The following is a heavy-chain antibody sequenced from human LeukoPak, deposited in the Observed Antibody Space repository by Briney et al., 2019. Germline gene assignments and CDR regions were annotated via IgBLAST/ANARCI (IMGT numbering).Heavy chain of an antibody. Sequence: GGSLRLSCAASGFTFSSYAMSWVRQAPGKGLEWASAISGSGGSTYYADSVKGRFTISRDNSKNTLYLQMNSLRAEDTAVYYCAKPERNYGDYAVVTYYFDYWGQGTLVTVSS. J-gene: IGHJ4*02. CDR3: AKPERNYGDYAVVTYYFDY. D-gene: IGHD4-17*01. CDR1: GFTFSSYA. V-gene: IGHV3-23*01. CDR2: ISGSGGST.